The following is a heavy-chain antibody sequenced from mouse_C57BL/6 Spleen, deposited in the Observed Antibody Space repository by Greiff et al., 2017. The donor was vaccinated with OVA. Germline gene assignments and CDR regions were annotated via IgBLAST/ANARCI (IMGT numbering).Heavy chain of an antibody. D-gene: IGHD2-1*01. V-gene: IGHV3-6*01. CDR1: GYSITSGYY. CDR2: ISYDGSN. J-gene: IGHJ1*03. CDR3: ARESYGNYEYFDV. Sequence: EVHLVESGPGLVKPSQSLSLTCSVTGYSITSGYYWNWIRQFPGNKLEWMGYISYDGSNNYNPSLKNRISITRDTSKNQFFLKLNSVTTEDTATYYCARESYGNYEYFDVWGTGTTVTVSS.